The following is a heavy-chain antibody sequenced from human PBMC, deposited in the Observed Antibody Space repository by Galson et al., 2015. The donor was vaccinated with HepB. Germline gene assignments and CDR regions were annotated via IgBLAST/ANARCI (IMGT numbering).Heavy chain of an antibody. CDR2: IYYSGST. V-gene: IGHV4-31*03. CDR3: AREMVTGGWTYFDY. D-gene: IGHD4-23*01. J-gene: IGHJ4*02. Sequence: TLSLTCTVSGGSISSGGYYWSWIRQHPGKGLEWIGYIYYSGSTYYNPSLKSRVTISVDTSKNQFSLKLSSVTAADTAVYYCAREMVTGGWTYFDYWGQGTLVTVSS. CDR1: GGSISSGGYY.